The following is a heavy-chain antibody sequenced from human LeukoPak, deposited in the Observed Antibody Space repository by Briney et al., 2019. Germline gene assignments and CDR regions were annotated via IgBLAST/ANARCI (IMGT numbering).Heavy chain of an antibody. CDR2: IIPIFGTA. V-gene: IGHV1-69*13. Sequence: GASVKVSCKASGGTFSSYAISWVRQAPGQGLEWMGGIIPIFGTANYAQKFQGRVTITADESTSTAYMELSSLRSEDTAVYYCARNKLRFGGPLDYWGQGTLVTVSS. J-gene: IGHJ4*02. CDR1: GGTFSSYA. CDR3: ARNKLRFGGPLDY. D-gene: IGHD3-3*01.